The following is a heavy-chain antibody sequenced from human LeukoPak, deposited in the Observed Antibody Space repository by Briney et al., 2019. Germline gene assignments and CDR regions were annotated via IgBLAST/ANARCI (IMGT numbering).Heavy chain of an antibody. V-gene: IGHV4-4*07. CDR2: IYTSGST. D-gene: IGHD5-12*01. CDR3: ARVPPRRGHDAFDI. J-gene: IGHJ3*02. Sequence: SETLSLTCTVSGGSISSYYWSWIRQPAGKGLEWIGRIYTSGSTNYNPSLKSRVTMSVDTSKNQFSLKLSSVTAADTAVYYCARVPPRRGHDAFDIWGQGTMVTVSS. CDR1: GGSISSYY.